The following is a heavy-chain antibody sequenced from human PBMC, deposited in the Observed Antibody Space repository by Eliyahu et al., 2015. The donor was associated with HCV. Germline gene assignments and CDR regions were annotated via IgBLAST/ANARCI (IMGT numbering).Heavy chain of an antibody. CDR2: IYSGGST. CDR1: GFTVSSNY. CDR3: ARENYYGSGRPYYFDY. V-gene: IGHV3-66*01. D-gene: IGHD3-10*01. Sequence: EVQLVESGGGLVQPGGSLRLSCAASGFTVSSNYMSWVRQAPGKGLEWVSVIYSGGSTYYADSVKGRFTISRDNSKNTLYLQMNSLRAEDTAVYYCARENYYGSGRPYYFDYWGQGTLVTVSS. J-gene: IGHJ4*02.